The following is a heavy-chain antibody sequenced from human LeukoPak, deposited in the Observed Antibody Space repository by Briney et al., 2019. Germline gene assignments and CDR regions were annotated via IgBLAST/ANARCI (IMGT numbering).Heavy chain of an antibody. V-gene: IGHV5-10-1*01. J-gene: IGHJ5*02. Sequence: GESLKISCKGSGYSVTSYWISWVRQMPGKGLEWMGRIDPSDSYTNYSPSFQGHVTISADKSISTAYLQWSSLKASDTAMYYCARHHCSGGSCYSAVGFDPWGQGTLVTVSS. CDR1: GYSVTSYW. D-gene: IGHD2-15*01. CDR3: ARHHCSGGSCYSAVGFDP. CDR2: IDPSDSYT.